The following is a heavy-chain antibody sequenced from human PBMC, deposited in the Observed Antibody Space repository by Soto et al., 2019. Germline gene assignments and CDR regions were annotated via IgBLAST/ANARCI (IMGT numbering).Heavy chain of an antibody. J-gene: IGHJ6*02. Sequence: PSETLSLTCTVSGGSISSYYWSWIRQPPGKGLEWIGYIYYSGSTNYNPSLKSRVTISVDTSKNQFSLKLSSVTAADTAVYYCARDERITAMVGNYYYGMDVWGQGTTVT. CDR3: ARDERITAMVGNYYYGMDV. CDR2: IYYSGST. D-gene: IGHD5-18*01. V-gene: IGHV4-59*01. CDR1: GGSISSYY.